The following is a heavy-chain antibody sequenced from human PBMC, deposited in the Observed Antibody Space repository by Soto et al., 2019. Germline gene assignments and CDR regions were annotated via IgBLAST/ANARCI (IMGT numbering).Heavy chain of an antibody. CDR3: ARHVSMIVVVIAWFDP. V-gene: IGHV4-4*02. CDR1: GGSISSSNW. Sequence: SETLSLTCAVSGGSISSSNWWSWVRQPPGKGLEWIGEIYHSGSTNYNPSLKSRVTISVDKSKNQFSLKLSSVTAADTAVYYCARHVSMIVVVIAWFDPWGQGTLVTVSS. D-gene: IGHD3-22*01. J-gene: IGHJ5*02. CDR2: IYHSGST.